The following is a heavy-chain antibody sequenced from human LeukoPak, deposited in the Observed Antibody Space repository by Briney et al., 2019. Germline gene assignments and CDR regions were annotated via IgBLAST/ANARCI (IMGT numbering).Heavy chain of an antibody. J-gene: IGHJ4*02. CDR1: GFTFSSYW. V-gene: IGHV3-7*01. CDR3: ASPAKYSDTWYFDY. D-gene: IGHD6-6*01. Sequence: GGSLRLSCAASGFTFSSYWMSWVRQAPGKGQEWVANIKGDGSEKYYVDSVKGRFTISRDNAKNSLYLQMNSLRAEDTAVYYCASPAKYSDTWYFDYWGQGTLVTVSS. CDR2: IKGDGSEK.